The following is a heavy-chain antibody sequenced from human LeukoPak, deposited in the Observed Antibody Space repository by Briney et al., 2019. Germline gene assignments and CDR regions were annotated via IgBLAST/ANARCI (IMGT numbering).Heavy chain of an antibody. CDR1: GGSISNYF. Sequence: SETLSLTCTVSGGSISNYFWSWIRQPAGKGLERIGRIYFSGRTNYNPSLKSRATMSVDTSKNQFSLKVTSVTVADTAVYYCARHYYGDYFFDYWGQGALVTVSS. V-gene: IGHV4-4*07. CDR2: IYFSGRT. J-gene: IGHJ4*02. D-gene: IGHD4-17*01. CDR3: ARHYYGDYFFDY.